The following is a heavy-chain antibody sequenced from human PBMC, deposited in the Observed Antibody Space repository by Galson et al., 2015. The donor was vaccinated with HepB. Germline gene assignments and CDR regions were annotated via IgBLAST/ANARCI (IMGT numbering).Heavy chain of an antibody. CDR2: ISPSGSST. CDR3: ARGRIAAAGEYYFDY. D-gene: IGHD6-13*01. J-gene: IGHJ4*02. CDR1: GYTFTSYY. Sequence: SVKVSCEASGYTFTSYYMHWVRQAPGQGLEWMGIISPSGSSTSYAQKFQGRVTMTRDTSTSTVYMELSSLRSEDTALYYCARGRIAAAGEYYFDYWGQGTLVTVSS. V-gene: IGHV1-46*03.